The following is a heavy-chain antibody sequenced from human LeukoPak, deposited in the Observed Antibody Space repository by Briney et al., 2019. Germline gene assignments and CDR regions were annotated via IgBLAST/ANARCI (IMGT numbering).Heavy chain of an antibody. CDR1: GYTLTDYY. J-gene: IGHJ4*02. V-gene: IGHV1-2*06. CDR2: INPNSGGT. D-gene: IGHD3-22*01. CDR3: ARVGYYESSGYYEY. Sequence: ASVKVSFTASGYTLTDYYMHWVRQAPGQGLEWMGRINPNSGGTNYAQKFQGRVTMTRDTSISTVYMELSRLRSDDTAVYYCARVGYYESSGYYEYWGQGTLVTVSS.